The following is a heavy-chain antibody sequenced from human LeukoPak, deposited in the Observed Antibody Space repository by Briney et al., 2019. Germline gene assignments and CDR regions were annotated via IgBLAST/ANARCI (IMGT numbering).Heavy chain of an antibody. Sequence: GGSLRLSCAASGFAFDDYAMHWVRQAPGKGLEWVAFIRYDGSNKYYADSVKGRFTISRDNSKNTLYLQMNSLRAEDTAVYYCAKGKGFGEPSSTTRYYYMDVWGKGTTVTVSS. CDR2: IRYDGSNK. V-gene: IGHV3-30*02. CDR3: AKGKGFGEPSSTTRYYYMDV. D-gene: IGHD3-10*01. CDR1: GFAFDDYA. J-gene: IGHJ6*03.